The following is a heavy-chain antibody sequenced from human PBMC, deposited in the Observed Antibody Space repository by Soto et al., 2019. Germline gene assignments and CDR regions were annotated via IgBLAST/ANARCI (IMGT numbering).Heavy chain of an antibody. V-gene: IGHV3-30-3*01. CDR2: ISYDGSNK. Sequence: GGSLRLSCAASGFTFSSYAMHWVRQAPGKGLEWVAVISYDGSNKYYADSVKGRFTISRDNSKNTLYLQMNSLRAEDTAVYYCAREPSRGVTTFSLRTRYYYYYGMDVWGQGTTVTVSS. J-gene: IGHJ6*02. CDR1: GFTFSSYA. D-gene: IGHD4-4*01. CDR3: AREPSRGVTTFSLRTRYYYYYGMDV.